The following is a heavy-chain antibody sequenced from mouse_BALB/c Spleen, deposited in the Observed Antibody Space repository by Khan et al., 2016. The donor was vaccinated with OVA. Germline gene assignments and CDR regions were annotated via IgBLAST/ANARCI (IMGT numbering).Heavy chain of an antibody. Sequence: QVQLKQSGPGLVAPSQSLSITCTVSGFSLTNYAVHWVRQPPGKGLEWLGVIWAGGSTNYNSALLSRLSISKDNSTCQVFLKMNSLQTDDTAVYYCARAWRITTDTFDYWGQGTTLTVSS. D-gene: IGHD2-4*01. CDR2: IWAGGST. V-gene: IGHV2-9*02. J-gene: IGHJ2*01. CDR3: ARAWRITTDTFDY. CDR1: GFSLTNYA.